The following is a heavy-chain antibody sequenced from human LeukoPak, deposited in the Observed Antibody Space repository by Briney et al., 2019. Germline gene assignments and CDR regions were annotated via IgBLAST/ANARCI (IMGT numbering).Heavy chain of an antibody. J-gene: IGHJ4*02. V-gene: IGHV4-59*08. CDR2: IYYTGST. Sequence: SETLSLTCTGSGGSISSYYWSWIRQPPGKGLEWIGYIYYTGSTNYNPSLKSRVTISVDTSKNQFSLKLSYVNAADTAVYYCARYISSGLDYWGQGTLVTVSS. CDR1: GGSISSYY. CDR3: ARYISSGLDY. D-gene: IGHD6-6*01.